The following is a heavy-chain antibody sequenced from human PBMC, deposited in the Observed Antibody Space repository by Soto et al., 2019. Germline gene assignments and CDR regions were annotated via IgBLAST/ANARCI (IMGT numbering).Heavy chain of an antibody. J-gene: IGHJ4*02. V-gene: IGHV4-31*03. D-gene: IGHD3-10*01. Sequence: QVQLQESGPQLVKPSQTLSLTCTVSGGSVNSGGYYWNWIRQHPERGLEWIGYIYHDGTTYYKPSLQGRVSISMDTSKNHFSLRLYSVSAADTAMYFCARGPSGSYFNFWGQGTLVTVSS. CDR1: GGSVNSGGYY. CDR3: ARGPSGSYFNF. CDR2: IYHDGTT.